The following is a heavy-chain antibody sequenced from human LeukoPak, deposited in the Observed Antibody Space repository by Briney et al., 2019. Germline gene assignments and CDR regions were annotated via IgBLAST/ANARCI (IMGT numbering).Heavy chain of an antibody. J-gene: IGHJ4*01. Sequence: PGGTLRLSCAASGFTFSSFAMNWVRQSPEKGLEWVSAIGASDGYTYHADSVKGRFTMSRDISRNTVYLQMNSLRVDDTAVYFCARAPVVSCRGAFCYPLDYWGHGILITVSS. V-gene: IGHV3-23*01. CDR1: GFTFSSFA. CDR2: IGASDGYT. CDR3: ARAPVVSCRGAFCYPLDY. D-gene: IGHD2-15*01.